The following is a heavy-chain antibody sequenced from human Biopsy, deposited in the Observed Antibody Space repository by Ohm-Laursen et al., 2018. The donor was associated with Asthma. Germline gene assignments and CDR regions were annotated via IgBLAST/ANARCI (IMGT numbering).Heavy chain of an antibody. CDR2: IMTVFGTT. V-gene: IGHV1-69*13. CDR3: ARCQVGYSSGWSLLLKKIYYSGMDV. D-gene: IGHD6-19*01. Sequence: SVTLSCQPPGGIFSNLAISWVRQAPGQGLEWLGGIMTVFGTTNYAQKFQCRVTITADESTSTAYMEVTSLRSEDTAIYYCARCQVGYSSGWSLLLKKIYYSGMDVWGQGTAVTVSS. J-gene: IGHJ6*02. CDR1: GGIFSNLA.